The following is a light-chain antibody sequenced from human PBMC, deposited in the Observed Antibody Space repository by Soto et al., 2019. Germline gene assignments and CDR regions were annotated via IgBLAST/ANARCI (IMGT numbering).Light chain of an antibody. CDR1: QSVSSRS. V-gene: IGKV3-20*01. CDR2: GAS. J-gene: IGKJ1*01. CDR3: QQYASSPRT. Sequence: GLTQSTGTLSLSPGGRAILSCRASQSVSSRSLAWYQQKPGQAPRLVISGASSRAADIPDRFSGSGSGTDFTLTINRLEPEDFAVYYCQQYASSPRTFGQGTKVDI.